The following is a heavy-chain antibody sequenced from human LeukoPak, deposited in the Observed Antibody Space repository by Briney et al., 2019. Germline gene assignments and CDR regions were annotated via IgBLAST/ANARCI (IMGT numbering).Heavy chain of an antibody. V-gene: IGHV3-53*01. D-gene: IGHD6-13*01. Sequence: GGSLRLSCAASGFTVSAKYMNWVRQAPGKGLEWVSVIYSGGSTYYADSVEGRFTISRDNSKNALYLQMNSLRADDTAVYYCARDPDSSSGKYFDYWGQGTLVTVSS. CDR3: ARDPDSSSGKYFDY. CDR1: GFTVSAKY. J-gene: IGHJ4*02. CDR2: IYSGGST.